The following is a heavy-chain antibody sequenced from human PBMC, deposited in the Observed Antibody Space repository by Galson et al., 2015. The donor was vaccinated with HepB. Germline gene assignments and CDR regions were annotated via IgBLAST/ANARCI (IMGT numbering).Heavy chain of an antibody. V-gene: IGHV1-24*01. D-gene: IGHD3-10*01. J-gene: IGHJ6*02. Sequence: SVKVSCKVSGYTLTELSMHWVRQAPGKGLEWMGGFDPEDGETIYTQKFQGRVTTTEDTSTDTAYMELSSLRSEDTAVYYCATATMVTSRGYYYGMDVRGQGTPVTVSS. CDR1: GYTLTELS. CDR2: FDPEDGET. CDR3: ATATMVTSRGYYYGMDV.